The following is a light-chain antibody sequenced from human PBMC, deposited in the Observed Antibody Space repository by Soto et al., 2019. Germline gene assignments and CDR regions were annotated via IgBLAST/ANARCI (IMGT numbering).Light chain of an antibody. J-gene: IGKJ1*01. CDR3: LQDFKYPRT. Sequence: AIQMTQSPSSLSVSVGDRVTITCRASQDISTELGWYQQKPGKAPRLLIYGAFSLQSGVPSRFSGSGSGTEFPLTLSRPQPDEFATYYCLQDFKYPRTFGQGTKVEVK. V-gene: IGKV1-6*01. CDR1: QDISTE. CDR2: GAF.